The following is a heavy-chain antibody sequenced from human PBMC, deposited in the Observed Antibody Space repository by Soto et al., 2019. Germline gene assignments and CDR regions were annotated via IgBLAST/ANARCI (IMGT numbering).Heavy chain of an antibody. CDR2: IAYDGRNK. V-gene: IGHV3-30*04. CDR1: GVTFSSYA. CDR3: ARELERVFDY. Sequence: ALRLSCAASGVTFSSYAMHWVRQAPGKGLEWVAVIAYDGRNKYYADSVKGRFTISRDNSKNTLYLQMNSLRIEDTAVYYCARELERVFDYWGQGTLVTVS. D-gene: IGHD1-1*01. J-gene: IGHJ4*02.